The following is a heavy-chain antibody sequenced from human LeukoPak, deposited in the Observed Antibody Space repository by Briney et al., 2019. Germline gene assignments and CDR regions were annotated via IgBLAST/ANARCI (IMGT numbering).Heavy chain of an antibody. CDR2: LYSDGNT. D-gene: IGHD1-14*01. CDR3: ARGVEPLAANTLAY. Sequence: GGSLRLSCAASGFTVITNDMTWVRQAPGKGLEWVSVLYSDGNTKYADSVQDRFTISRDNSKNTLYLEMNSLSPDDTAVYYCARGVEPLAANTLAYWGQGTPVTVSS. J-gene: IGHJ4*02. V-gene: IGHV3-53*01. CDR1: GFTVITND.